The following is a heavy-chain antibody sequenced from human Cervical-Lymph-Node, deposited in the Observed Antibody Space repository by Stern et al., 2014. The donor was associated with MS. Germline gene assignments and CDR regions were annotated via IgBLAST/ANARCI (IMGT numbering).Heavy chain of an antibody. J-gene: IGHJ4*02. CDR2: IIPIFETA. D-gene: IGHD6-13*01. V-gene: IGHV1-69*01. Sequence: QVQLGQSGAEVKKPGSSMKVSCKASGGTFSSDAIGWVRQAPGQGLEWMGGIIPIFETANYAQKFQGRVTITADQSTKTAYLELSSLTSGDTAMYFCASGTRSSWYFDFWGKGTLVTVST. CDR3: ASGTRSSWYFDF. CDR1: GGTFSSDA.